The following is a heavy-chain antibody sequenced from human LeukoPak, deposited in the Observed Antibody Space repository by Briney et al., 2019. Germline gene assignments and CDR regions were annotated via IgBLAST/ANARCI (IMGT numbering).Heavy chain of an antibody. CDR3: AKAAVGGTYYYYYMDV. CDR1: GFTFSSYG. D-gene: IGHD1-26*01. J-gene: IGHJ6*03. V-gene: IGHV3-30*02. Sequence: GGSLRLSCAASGFTFSSYGMHWVRQAPGKVLEWVAFIRYDGSNKYYADSVKGRFTISRDNSKNTLYLQMNSLRAEDTAVYYCAKAAVGGTYYYYYMDVWGKGTTVTVSS. CDR2: IRYDGSNK.